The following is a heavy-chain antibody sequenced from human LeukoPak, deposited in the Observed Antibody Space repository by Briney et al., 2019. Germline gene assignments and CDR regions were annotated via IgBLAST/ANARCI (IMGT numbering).Heavy chain of an antibody. CDR1: GYTFTNYD. CDR2: ISAHNGNT. Sequence: GASVKVSCKASGYTFTNYDINWVRQAPGQGLEWMGWISAHNGNTNYAQKLQGRVTMTTDTSTTTAYMEMRSLRSDGTAVYYCARLAYGANYIDYWGQGTLVTVSS. D-gene: IGHD4-17*01. V-gene: IGHV1-18*01. J-gene: IGHJ4*02. CDR3: ARLAYGANYIDY.